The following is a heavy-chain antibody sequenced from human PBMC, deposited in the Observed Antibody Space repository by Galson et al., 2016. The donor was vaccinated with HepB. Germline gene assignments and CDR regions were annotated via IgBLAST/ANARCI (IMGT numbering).Heavy chain of an antibody. D-gene: IGHD2-15*01. V-gene: IGHV1-46*01. CDR1: GYTFTNYY. CDR3: ARGRGVVAALQY. CDR2: INPGGGSDDTT. J-gene: IGHJ4*02. Sequence: SVKVSCKASGYTFTNYYIHWVRQAPGQGLEFLGGINPGGGSDDTTYYAPNFQGRVTMSRDTSTSTVYMELSGLRSDDTAVYYCARGRGVVAALQYWGQGTLVTVSS.